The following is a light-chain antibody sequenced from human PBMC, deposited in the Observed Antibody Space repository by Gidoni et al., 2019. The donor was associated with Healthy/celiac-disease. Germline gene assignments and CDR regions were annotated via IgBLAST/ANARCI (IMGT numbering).Light chain of an antibody. CDR2: EGS. CDR3: CSYAGSSTWV. Sequence: QSALTPPASVSGSPGRPITISCTGTSSDVGSYNLVSWYQQHPGKAPKLMIYEGSKRPSGVSNRFSGSKSGNTASLTISGLQAEDEADYYCCSYAGSSTWVFGGGTKLTVL. J-gene: IGLJ3*02. V-gene: IGLV2-23*01. CDR1: SSDVGSYNL.